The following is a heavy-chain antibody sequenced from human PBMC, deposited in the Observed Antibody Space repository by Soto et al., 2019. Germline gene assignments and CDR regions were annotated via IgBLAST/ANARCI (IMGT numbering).Heavy chain of an antibody. CDR3: ARCHTIFYYYGMDV. CDR2: IYYSGST. Sequence: TLSLTCTVSGGSISSGDYYWSWIRQPPGKGLEWIGYIYYSGSTYYNPSLKSRVTISVDTSKNQFSLKLSSVTAADTAVYYCARCHTIFYYYGMDVWGQGTTVTVSS. D-gene: IGHD3-3*01. CDR1: GGSISSGDYY. V-gene: IGHV4-30-4*01. J-gene: IGHJ6*02.